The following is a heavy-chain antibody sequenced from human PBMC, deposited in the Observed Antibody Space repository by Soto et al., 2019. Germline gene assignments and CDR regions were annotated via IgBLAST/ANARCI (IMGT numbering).Heavy chain of an antibody. V-gene: IGHV4-4*02. Sequence: QVQLQESGPGLVKPSGTLSLTCAVSGGSISSSNWWSWVRQPPGKGLEWIGEIYHSGSTNYNPSLKSRXXIXVXXSKNQFSRKLSSVTAADTAVYYCARCIAAAGPIDYWGQGTLVTVSS. CDR3: ARCIAAAGPIDY. CDR1: GGSISSSNW. D-gene: IGHD6-13*01. CDR2: IYHSGST. J-gene: IGHJ4*02.